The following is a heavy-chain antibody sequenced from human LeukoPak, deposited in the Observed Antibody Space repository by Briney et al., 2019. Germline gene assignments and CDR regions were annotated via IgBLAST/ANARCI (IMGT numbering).Heavy chain of an antibody. D-gene: IGHD6-13*01. CDR2: ISYDGSNK. J-gene: IGHJ4*02. V-gene: IGHV3-30-3*01. CDR1: GSTFSSFW. Sequence: PGGSLRLSCAASGSTFSSFWMTWVRQAPGKGLEWVAVISYDGSNKYYADSVKGRFTISRDNSKNTLYLQMNSLRAEDTAVYYCAGSRLAAAGTGLLYWGQGTLVTVSS. CDR3: AGSRLAAAGTGLLY.